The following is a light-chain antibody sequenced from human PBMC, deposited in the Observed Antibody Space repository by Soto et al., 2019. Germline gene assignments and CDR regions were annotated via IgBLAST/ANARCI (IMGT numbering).Light chain of an antibody. J-gene: IGKJ3*01. CDR3: MQGAHWPPA. CDR1: QSL. V-gene: IGKV2-30*01. Sequence: DVVMTQSPLTLPVTLGQPASISCRSSQSLGFQQRPGQSPRRLIYKVSNRDSGVPDRFSGSGSGTDFTLKISRVEAEDVGVYYCMQGAHWPPAFGPGTKVDIK. CDR2: KVS.